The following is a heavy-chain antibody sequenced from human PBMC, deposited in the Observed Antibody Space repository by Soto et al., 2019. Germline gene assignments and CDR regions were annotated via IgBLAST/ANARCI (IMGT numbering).Heavy chain of an antibody. CDR3: AKEGSGSSWYYYYYYCMDV. CDR2: ISGSGGST. V-gene: IGHV3-23*01. D-gene: IGHD6-13*01. J-gene: IGHJ6*02. Sequence: GGSLRLSCAASGFTFSSYAMSWVRQAPGKGLEWVSAISGSGGSTYYADSVKGRFTISRDNSKNTLYLQMNSLRAEDTAVYYCAKEGSGSSWYYYYYYCMDVWGQGTTVTVSS. CDR1: GFTFSSYA.